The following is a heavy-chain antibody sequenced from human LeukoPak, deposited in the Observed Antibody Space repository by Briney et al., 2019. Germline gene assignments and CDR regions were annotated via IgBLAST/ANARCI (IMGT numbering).Heavy chain of an antibody. Sequence: SETLSLTCTVSGGPISSYYWSWIRQPPGKGLEWIGYIYYSGSTNYNPSLKSRVTISVDTSKNQFSLKLSSVTAADTAVYYCARGNDILTGYSAFDIWGQGTMVTVSS. V-gene: IGHV4-59*01. J-gene: IGHJ3*02. CDR2: IYYSGST. CDR3: ARGNDILTGYSAFDI. D-gene: IGHD3-9*01. CDR1: GGPISSYY.